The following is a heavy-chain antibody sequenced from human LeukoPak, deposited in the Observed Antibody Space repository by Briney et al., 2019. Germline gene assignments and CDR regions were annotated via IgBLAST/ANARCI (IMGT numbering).Heavy chain of an antibody. D-gene: IGHD4-17*01. CDR3: ARDKDYGFTY. CDR2: ITGSGSGI. CDR1: GFSFSSEN. Sequence: PGRSLRLSCAASGFSFSSENMNWVRQAPGKGPEWISWITGSGSGIIYADSVKGRFTISRDNAKNSLFLQMNSLRVEDTAVYYCARDKDYGFTYWGQGTLVTVSS. J-gene: IGHJ4*02. V-gene: IGHV3-48*01.